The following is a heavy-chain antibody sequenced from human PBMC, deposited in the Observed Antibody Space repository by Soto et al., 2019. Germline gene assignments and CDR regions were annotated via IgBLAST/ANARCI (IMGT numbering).Heavy chain of an antibody. CDR2: IYSGGST. D-gene: IGHD2-8*02. Sequence: EVQLGETGGGLIQPGGSLRLSCAASEITVSSNYMSWVRQAPGKGLEWVSVIYSGGSTYYADSVKGRFTISRDNSKNTLYLQMNSLRVEDTAVYYCARDTGGYFDYWGQGTLVTVSS. J-gene: IGHJ4*02. CDR1: EITVSSNY. CDR3: ARDTGGYFDY. V-gene: IGHV3-53*02.